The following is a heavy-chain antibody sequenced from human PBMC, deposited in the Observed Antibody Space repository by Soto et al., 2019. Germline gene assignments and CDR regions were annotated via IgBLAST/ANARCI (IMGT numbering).Heavy chain of an antibody. D-gene: IGHD3-16*01. V-gene: IGHV3-7*03. CDR2: INEDGSEK. CDR1: GFSFSLFW. CDR3: ARTGWPQSSYYFDY. Sequence: PGGSLRLSCAASGFSFSLFWMSWVGQTPGKGLEWVANINEDGSEKFFADSVKGRFTISRDNAKNSLSLQMNSLTADDTAVYYCARTGWPQSSYYFDYWGQGTLVTVSS. J-gene: IGHJ4*02.